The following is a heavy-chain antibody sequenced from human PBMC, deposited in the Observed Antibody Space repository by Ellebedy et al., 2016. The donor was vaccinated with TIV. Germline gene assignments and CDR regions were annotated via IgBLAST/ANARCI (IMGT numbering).Heavy chain of an antibody. J-gene: IGHJ4*02. Sequence: GGSLRLSCVTSGFTFSNYWMTWVRQAPGKGLEWVANIKQDGSEKYYVDSVEGRFSISRDNTKNSLYLQMNSLTDEDTAVYYCARDQWLGRAYYFDSWGQGTLVTVSS. CDR2: IKQDGSEK. CDR1: GFTFSNYW. V-gene: IGHV3-7*01. CDR3: ARDQWLGRAYYFDS. D-gene: IGHD6-19*01.